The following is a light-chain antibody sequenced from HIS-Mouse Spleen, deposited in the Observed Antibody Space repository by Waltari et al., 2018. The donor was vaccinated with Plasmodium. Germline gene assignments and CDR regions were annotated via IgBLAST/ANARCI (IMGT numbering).Light chain of an antibody. CDR3: QSADSSGTPNWV. CDR1: ALPKQY. CDR2: KDR. V-gene: IGLV3-25*03. Sequence: SYELTQPPSVSVSPGQTARITCSGDALPKQYAYWYQQKPGPAPVRGIHKDRERPSGIPGRFAGSSSGTTVTLTISGVQAEDEADYYCQSADSSGTPNWVFGGGTKLTVL. J-gene: IGLJ3*02.